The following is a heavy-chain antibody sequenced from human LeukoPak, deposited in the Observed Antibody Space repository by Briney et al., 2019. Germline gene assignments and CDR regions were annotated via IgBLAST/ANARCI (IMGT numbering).Heavy chain of an antibody. CDR3: TKRGAYYVDY. CDR1: GFTFNTYT. J-gene: IGHJ4*02. V-gene: IGHV3-23*01. CDR2: ITSGDGSP. D-gene: IGHD3-16*01. Sequence: PGGSLRLSCAASGFTFNTYTMNWVRQTPEKGLEWVSTITSGDGSPYYADSVKGRFTISRDNSNNMLYLQMNSLRAEDTAVYYCTKRGAYYVDYWGRGIPVTVSS.